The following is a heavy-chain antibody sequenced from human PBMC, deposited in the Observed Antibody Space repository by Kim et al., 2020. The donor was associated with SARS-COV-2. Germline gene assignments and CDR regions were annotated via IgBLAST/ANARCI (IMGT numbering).Heavy chain of an antibody. CDR1: GGSFSGYY. V-gene: IGHV4-34*01. D-gene: IGHD3-22*01. CDR2: INHSGST. J-gene: IGHJ3*02. CDR3: ARDLIHYYDSSGYTGIAFDI. Sequence: SETLSLTCAVYGGSFSGYYWSWIRQPPGKGLEWIGEINHSGSTNYNPFLKSRVTISVDTSKNQFSLKLSSLTAADTAVYYCARDLIHYYDSSGYTGIAFDIWGQGTMVTVSS.